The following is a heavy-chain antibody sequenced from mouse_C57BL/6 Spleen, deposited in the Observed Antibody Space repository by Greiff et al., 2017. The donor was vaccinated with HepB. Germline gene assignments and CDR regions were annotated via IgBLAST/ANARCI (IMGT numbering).Heavy chain of an antibody. V-gene: IGHV5-6*01. CDR1: GFTFSSYG. CDR3: ARVYYGNPYFDY. D-gene: IGHD2-1*01. J-gene: IGHJ2*01. CDR2: ISSGGSYT. Sequence: EVQLVESGGDLVKPGGSLKLSCAASGFTFSSYGMSWVRQTPDKRLEWVATISSGGSYTYYPDSVKGRFTISRDNAKNTLYLQMSSLKSEDTAMYYCARVYYGNPYFDYWGQGTTLTVSS.